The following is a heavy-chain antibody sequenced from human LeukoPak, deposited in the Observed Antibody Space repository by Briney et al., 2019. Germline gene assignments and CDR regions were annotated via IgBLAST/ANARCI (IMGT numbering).Heavy chain of an antibody. J-gene: IGHJ3*02. V-gene: IGHV4-39*07. D-gene: IGHD2-21*02. CDR2: IYYSGST. CDR3: ARDRVPNLFLVVTAIHRRAFDI. CDR1: GGSVSRSPYY. Sequence: SETLSLTCTVSGGSVSRSPYYWGWIRQPPGKGLEWIGNIYYSGSTYYNPSLKSRVTISVDTSKNQFSLKLSSVTAADTAVYYCARDRVPNLFLVVTAIHRRAFDIWGQGTMVTVSS.